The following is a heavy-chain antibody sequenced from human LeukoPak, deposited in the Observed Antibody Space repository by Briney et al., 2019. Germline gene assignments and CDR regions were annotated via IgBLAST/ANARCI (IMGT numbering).Heavy chain of an antibody. V-gene: IGHV4-39*07. CDR2: IYYSGSS. D-gene: IGHD1-7*01. Sequence: SETLSLTCTVSGGSTSSSSYYWGWIRQPPGKGLEWIGSIYYSGSSYYNPSLKSRVTISVDTSKNQFSLKLSSVTAADTAVYYCARRIWNYFYVDYWGQGTLVTVSS. J-gene: IGHJ4*02. CDR3: ARRIWNYFYVDY. CDR1: GGSTSSSSYY.